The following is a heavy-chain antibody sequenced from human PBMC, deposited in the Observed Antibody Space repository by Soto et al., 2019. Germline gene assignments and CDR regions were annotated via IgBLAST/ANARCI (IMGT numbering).Heavy chain of an antibody. Sequence: GGSLRLSCAASGFTFSSYAMSWVRQAPGKGLEWVSAISGSGGSTYYADSVKGRFTISRDNSKNTLYLQMNSLRAEDTAVYYRAKEGSYSSGWYYFDYWGQGTLVTVSS. V-gene: IGHV3-23*01. CDR3: AKEGSYSSGWYYFDY. D-gene: IGHD6-19*01. CDR2: ISGSGGST. J-gene: IGHJ4*02. CDR1: GFTFSSYA.